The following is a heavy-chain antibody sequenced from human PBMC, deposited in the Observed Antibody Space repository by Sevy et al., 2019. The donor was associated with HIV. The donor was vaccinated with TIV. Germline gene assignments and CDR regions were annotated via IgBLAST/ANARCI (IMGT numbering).Heavy chain of an antibody. Sequence: GGSLRLSCAASGFTFSNYAMSWVRQAPGKGLEWVSSIRISGGNTYYADSVKGRFTISRDISKNTLYLHMNSLRAEDTAVYYSAKEWTQLRDWYGELDYWGQGSLVTVSS. CDR2: IRISGGNT. V-gene: IGHV3-23*01. CDR1: GFTFSNYA. CDR3: AKEWTQLRDWYGELDY. D-gene: IGHD3-9*01. J-gene: IGHJ4*02.